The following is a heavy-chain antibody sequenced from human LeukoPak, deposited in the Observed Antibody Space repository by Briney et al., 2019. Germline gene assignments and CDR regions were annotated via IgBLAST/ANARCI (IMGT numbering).Heavy chain of an antibody. CDR3: AKDMGAGWGAFDI. CDR1: GFTFDDYA. J-gene: IGHJ3*02. CDR2: ISWNSGSI. V-gene: IGHV3-9*01. Sequence: GRSLRLSCAASGFTFDDYAMHWVRQAPGKGLEWVSGISWNSGSIGYADSVKGRFTISRDNAKNSLYLQMNSLRAEDTALYYCAKDMGAGWGAFDIWGQGTMVTVSS. D-gene: IGHD6-19*01.